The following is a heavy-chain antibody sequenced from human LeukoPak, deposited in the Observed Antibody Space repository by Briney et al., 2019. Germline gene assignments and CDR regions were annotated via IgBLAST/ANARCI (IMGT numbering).Heavy chain of an antibody. CDR3: ARDRSPDFWSGDYRDAFDI. D-gene: IGHD3-3*01. J-gene: IGHJ3*02. CDR1: GYTFSSYG. Sequence: ASVKVSCKASGYTFSSYGISWVRQAPGQGLEWMGWISAYNDNTNSAQKLQGRVSMTTDTSTSTAYMELRSLRSDGTAVYYCARDRSPDFWSGDYRDAFDIWGQGTMVTVSS. V-gene: IGHV1-18*01. CDR2: ISAYNDNT.